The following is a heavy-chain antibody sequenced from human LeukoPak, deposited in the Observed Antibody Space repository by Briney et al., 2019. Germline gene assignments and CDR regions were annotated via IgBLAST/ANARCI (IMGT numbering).Heavy chain of an antibody. CDR3: ARDGYTSDWSGLE. Sequence: PGGSLRLSCAASGFTFSSYWMSWVRQAPGKGLEWVANIKQDGSDKYYVDSVKGRFTISRDNARNSLYLQMNSLRAEDTAVYYCARDGYTSDWSGLEWGQGTLVTVSS. D-gene: IGHD6-19*01. J-gene: IGHJ4*02. CDR1: GFTFSSYW. V-gene: IGHV3-7*01. CDR2: IKQDGSDK.